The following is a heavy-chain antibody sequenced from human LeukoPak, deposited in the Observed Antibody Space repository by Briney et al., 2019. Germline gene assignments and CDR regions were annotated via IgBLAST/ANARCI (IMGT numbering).Heavy chain of an antibody. CDR2: IFSNGDT. Sequence: GGSLRLSCTASEFTARRTYMLWVLHAPGKGLEWVSLIFSNGDTHYADSVKGRFTISRDTSKNTVSLQMNSLRVEDTAMYYCTRDQMNYWGQGTLVTVSS. CDR1: EFTARRTY. V-gene: IGHV3-53*01. J-gene: IGHJ4*02. CDR3: TRDQMNY. D-gene: IGHD5-24*01.